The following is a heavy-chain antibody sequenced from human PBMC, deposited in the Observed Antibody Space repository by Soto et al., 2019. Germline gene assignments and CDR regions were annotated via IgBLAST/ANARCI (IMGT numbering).Heavy chain of an antibody. CDR2: IKSKTDGGTT. D-gene: IGHD3-3*01. Sequence: EVQLVESGGGLVKPGGSLRLYCAASGFTFSNAGMSWVRQAPGKGLEWVGRIKSKTDGGTTDYAAPVKGIFTSSRDDSKNTLYLKMNSMKTEDTGVYYFTTDEYLYHFWRGYYPGYWGQGTLVTVSS. CDR3: TTDEYLYHFWRGYYPGY. J-gene: IGHJ4*02. CDR1: GFTFSNAG. V-gene: IGHV3-15*01.